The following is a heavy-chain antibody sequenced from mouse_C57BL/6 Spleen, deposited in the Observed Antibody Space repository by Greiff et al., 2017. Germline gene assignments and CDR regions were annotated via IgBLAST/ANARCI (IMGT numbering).Heavy chain of an antibody. Sequence: VQLQQPGAELVRPGPSVKLSCKASGYTFTSYWMHWVMQRPGQGLEWIGVIDPSDSYTNYNQKFKGKATLTVDTSSSTAYMQLSSLTSEDSAVYYCARADYGNYNAMDYWGQGTSVTVSS. CDR3: ARADYGNYNAMDY. D-gene: IGHD2-1*01. J-gene: IGHJ4*01. V-gene: IGHV1-59*01. CDR2: IDPSDSYT. CDR1: GYTFTSYW.